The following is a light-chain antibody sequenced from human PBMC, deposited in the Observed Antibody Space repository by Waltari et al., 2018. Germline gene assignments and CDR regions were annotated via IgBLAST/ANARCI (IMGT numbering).Light chain of an antibody. CDR2: GAS. CDR1: QSLSSTY. Sequence: DIVLTQSPGTLSLSPGERATLSCRASQSLSSTYLAWYQLKPGQAPRLLIYGASSRAAGIPERFSGSGSGTDFTLTISRLEPEDFAVYYCQQYNKSPYTFGQGTKLRIK. J-gene: IGKJ2*01. CDR3: QQYNKSPYT. V-gene: IGKV3-20*01.